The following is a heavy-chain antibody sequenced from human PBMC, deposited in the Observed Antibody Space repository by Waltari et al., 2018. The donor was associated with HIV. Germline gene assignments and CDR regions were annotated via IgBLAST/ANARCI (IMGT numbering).Heavy chain of an antibody. D-gene: IGHD2-21*02. V-gene: IGHV3-33*01. Sequence: QVQLVESGGGVVQPGRSLRLSCAASGFTFSSSRMHWARQAPGKGLEWVAVIWYDGSNKYYADSVKGRFTISRDNSKNTLYLQMNSLRAEDTAVYYCAREDLLYCGGDCYPGDYWGQGTLVTVSS. J-gene: IGHJ4*02. CDR1: GFTFSSSR. CDR2: IWYDGSNK. CDR3: AREDLLYCGGDCYPGDY.